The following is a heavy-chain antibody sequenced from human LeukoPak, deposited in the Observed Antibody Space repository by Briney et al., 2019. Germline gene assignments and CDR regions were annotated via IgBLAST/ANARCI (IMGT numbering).Heavy chain of an antibody. J-gene: IGHJ4*02. CDR1: RGSISSYY. CDR3: ASSPLISSGWLGHDY. D-gene: IGHD6-19*01. Sequence: SETLSLTCSVSRGSISSYYWSWIRQPPGKGLEWIGYVYDSGSTRSTNYNPSLNSRVTISVDTSKNQFSLKLNSVTAADTAVYYCASSPLISSGWLGHDYWGQGILVTVSS. CDR2: VYDSGSTRST. V-gene: IGHV4-59*01.